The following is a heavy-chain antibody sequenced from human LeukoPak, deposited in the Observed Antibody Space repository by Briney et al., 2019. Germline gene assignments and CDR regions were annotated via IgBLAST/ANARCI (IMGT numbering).Heavy chain of an antibody. CDR3: ARALGVPAAFYYYYYYMDV. Sequence: PGRSLRLSCAASGFTFDDYAMHWVRQAPGKGLEWVSGISWNSGSIGYADSVKGRFTISRDNAKNSLYLQMNSLRAEDTALYYCARALGVPAAFYYYYYYMDVWGKGTTVTVSS. CDR1: GFTFDDYA. J-gene: IGHJ6*03. D-gene: IGHD2-2*01. CDR2: ISWNSGSI. V-gene: IGHV3-9*01.